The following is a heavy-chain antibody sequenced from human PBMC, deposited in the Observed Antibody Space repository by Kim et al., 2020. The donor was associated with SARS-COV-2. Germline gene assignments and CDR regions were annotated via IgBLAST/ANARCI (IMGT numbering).Heavy chain of an antibody. CDR2: IYHSGRT. V-gene: IGHV4-4*02. CDR3: AREAVFDFWSGKHTWGNWFDP. Sequence: SETLSLTCAVSGGSISSSNWWSWVRQPPGKGLEWIGEIYHSGRTNYNPSLKSRVTISVDKSKNQFSLKLSSVTAADTAVYYCAREAVFDFWSGKHTWGNWFDPWGQGTLVTVSS. D-gene: IGHD3-3*01. J-gene: IGHJ5*02. CDR1: GGSISSSNW.